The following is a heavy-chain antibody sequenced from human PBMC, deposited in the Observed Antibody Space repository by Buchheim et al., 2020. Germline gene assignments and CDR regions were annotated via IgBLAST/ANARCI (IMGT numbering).Heavy chain of an antibody. D-gene: IGHD6-19*01. CDR3: ARDPSGWYKYFDY. V-gene: IGHV4-4*07. J-gene: IGHJ4*02. Sequence: QVHLQESGPGLVKPSETLSLKCTVSGGPISTYYWSWIRQPAGKGLEWIGRMYTSGSTNYNPSLKSRVTMSADTSTTTFSLKLRSVTAADTAVYYCARDPSGWYKYFDYWGQGIL. CDR2: MYTSGST. CDR1: GGPISTYY.